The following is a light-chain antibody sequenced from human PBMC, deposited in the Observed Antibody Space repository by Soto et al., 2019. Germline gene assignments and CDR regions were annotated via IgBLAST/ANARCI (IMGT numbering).Light chain of an antibody. Sequence: EIVMTQSPATLSVSPGERATLSCRASQSVSSNLAWYQQKPGQAPRLLIYGASTRATGIPARFSGSGSGTEFTPTISSLQSEDFAVYSCQHYNNWPPLTFGGGTKVEIK. CDR3: QHYNNWPPLT. V-gene: IGKV3-15*01. CDR2: GAS. CDR1: QSVSSN. J-gene: IGKJ4*01.